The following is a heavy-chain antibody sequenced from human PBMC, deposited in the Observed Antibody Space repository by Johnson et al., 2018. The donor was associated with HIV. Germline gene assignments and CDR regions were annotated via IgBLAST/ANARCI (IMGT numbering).Heavy chain of an antibody. V-gene: IGHV3-73*02. J-gene: IGHJ3*02. D-gene: IGHD1-1*01. CDR3: ARGTEGNVAFDI. Sequence: VQLVESGGNLVQPGGSLKLSCTASGFTFSGSAMHWVRQASGKGLEWVGRIRSKANSYATAYAASVKGRFTISRDDSKNTAYLQSNSLKIEDTAVYYCARGTEGNVAFDIWGQGTMVTVSS. CDR2: IRSKANSYAT. CDR1: GFTFSGSA.